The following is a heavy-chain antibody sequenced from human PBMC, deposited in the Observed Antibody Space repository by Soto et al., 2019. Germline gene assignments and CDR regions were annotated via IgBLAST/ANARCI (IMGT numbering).Heavy chain of an antibody. J-gene: IGHJ6*02. V-gene: IGHV3-74*01. D-gene: IGHD5-18*01. CDR1: KFTITSYW. CDR3: AREVSHGYVLRGMDV. Sequence: PGGSLRLSCAASKFTITSYWMHWVRQAPGKGLVWVSRINSDGSSISYADAVKGRFTISRDNAKNTLHLQMNSLRVEDTAVYYCAREVSHGYVLRGMDVWGQGTTVTVSS. CDR2: INSDGSSI.